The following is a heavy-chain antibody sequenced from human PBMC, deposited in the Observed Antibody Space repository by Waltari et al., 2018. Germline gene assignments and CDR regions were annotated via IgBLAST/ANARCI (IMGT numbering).Heavy chain of an antibody. Sequence: QVQLQESGPGLVKPSQTLSLTCTVSGGSISSGGYYWSWIRQHPGKGLEWIGYIYYSVITNYNPSLKSRVTISVDTSKNQFSLKLSSVTAADTAVYYCARDSIEGVINEYYYYYYGMDVWGQGTTVTVSS. V-gene: IGHV4-31*03. CDR3: ARDSIEGVINEYYYYYYGMDV. J-gene: IGHJ6*02. D-gene: IGHD3-10*01. CDR2: IYYSVIT. CDR1: GGSISSGGYY.